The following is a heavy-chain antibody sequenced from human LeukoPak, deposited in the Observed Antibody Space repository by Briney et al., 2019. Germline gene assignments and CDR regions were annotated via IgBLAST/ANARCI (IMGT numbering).Heavy chain of an antibody. D-gene: IGHD2-21*02. CDR3: AKDRLPWAIPMYPREFDL. V-gene: IGHV3-30*02. J-gene: IGHJ4*02. CDR1: GLTFRSYG. CDR2: IQHDGTSE. Sequence: GGSLRLSCAASGLTFRSYGIHWVRQAPGKGLEWVAFIQHDGTSEFYGASVKGRFIISRDNSKSTVSLLLSSLTSDDTAVYYCAKDRLPWAIPMYPREFDLWGQGTGVTVSS.